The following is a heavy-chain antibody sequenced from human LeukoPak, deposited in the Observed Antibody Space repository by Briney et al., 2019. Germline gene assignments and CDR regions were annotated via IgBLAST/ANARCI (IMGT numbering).Heavy chain of an antibody. CDR3: AISPVDGYNYGMDV. D-gene: IGHD5-24*01. Sequence: AGGSLQISCKGSGSRFTSYWIGWVRPVPGKGLEWMGIIYPGDSDTRYSPSFQGQVTISADKSINTAYLQWSSLKASDTAMYYCAISPVDGYNYGMDVWGQGTTVTVSS. V-gene: IGHV5-51*01. CDR2: IYPGDSDT. CDR1: GSRFTSYW. J-gene: IGHJ6*02.